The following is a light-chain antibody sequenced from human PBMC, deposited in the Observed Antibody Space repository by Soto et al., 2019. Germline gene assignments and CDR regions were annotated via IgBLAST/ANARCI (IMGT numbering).Light chain of an antibody. Sequence: VLTQSPGTPSLSPAEGATLSCRASQIVNNNYLAWYQQKPGQAPRLLIYGASKRATGIPDRFSGSGSGTDFTLTISRLEPEDFAVYYCHQCSNLPVTFGGGTKVAIK. J-gene: IGKJ4*01. CDR3: HQCSNLPVT. CDR1: QIVNNNY. CDR2: GAS. V-gene: IGKV3-20*01.